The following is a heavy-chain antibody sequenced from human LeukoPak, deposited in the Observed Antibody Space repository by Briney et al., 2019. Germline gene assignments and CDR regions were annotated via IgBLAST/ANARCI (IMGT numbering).Heavy chain of an antibody. CDR3: ARDDYRGVTNFDP. D-gene: IGHD3-10*01. CDR2: ISYTGST. J-gene: IGHJ5*02. V-gene: IGHV4-59*01. Sequence: SETLSLTCTVSGGSFSPYFWSWFRQPPGKGLEWIGYISYTGSTIYSPSLKSRVTISVDTSKNQFSLQLTSVTAADTAVYYCARDDYRGVTNFDPWGQGTLVTVSS. CDR1: GGSFSPYF.